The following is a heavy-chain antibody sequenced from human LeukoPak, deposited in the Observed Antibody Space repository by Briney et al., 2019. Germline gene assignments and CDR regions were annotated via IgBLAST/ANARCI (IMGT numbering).Heavy chain of an antibody. CDR2: IHYSGST. D-gene: IGHD6-19*01. Sequence: SETLSLTCTVSGGSISSYYWSWIRQPAGKRLEWIGHIHYSGSTNYNPSLKSRVTISVDTSNNQFYLKLSSVTAADTAVYYCARRGYSSGSNWFDAWGQGTLVTVSS. CDR3: ARRGYSSGSNWFDA. J-gene: IGHJ5*02. V-gene: IGHV4-59*08. CDR1: GGSISSYY.